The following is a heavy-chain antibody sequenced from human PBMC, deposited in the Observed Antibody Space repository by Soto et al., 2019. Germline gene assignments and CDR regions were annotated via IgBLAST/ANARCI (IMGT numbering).Heavy chain of an antibody. CDR1: GGTSTRYA. CDR2: IVPMFGTS. Sequence: QERLVQSGAEVRKPGSSVKVSCKVTGGTSTRYAINWVRQAPGQGLEWMGGIVPMFGTSKYAQKFQGRVTITADTSTNIAYMELSSLRSEDKAVYYCNRGSEYDFWSGYLWGQGTLVSVSS. D-gene: IGHD3-3*01. CDR3: NRGSEYDFWSGYL. V-gene: IGHV1-69*06. J-gene: IGHJ4*02.